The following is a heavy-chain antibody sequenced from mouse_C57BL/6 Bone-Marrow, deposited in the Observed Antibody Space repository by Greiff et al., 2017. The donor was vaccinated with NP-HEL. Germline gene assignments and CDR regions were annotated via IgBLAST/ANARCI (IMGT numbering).Heavy chain of an antibody. V-gene: IGHV1-54*01. J-gene: IGHJ2*01. Sequence: VQLQQSGAELVRPGTSVKVSCKASGYAFTNYLIEWVKQRPGQGLEWIGVINPGSGGTNYNEKFKGKATLTADKSSSTAYMQLSSLTSEDSAVYFCARWGTTVVAVDYWGQGTTLTVSS. CDR2: INPGSGGT. CDR1: GYAFTNYL. CDR3: ARWGTTVVAVDY. D-gene: IGHD1-1*01.